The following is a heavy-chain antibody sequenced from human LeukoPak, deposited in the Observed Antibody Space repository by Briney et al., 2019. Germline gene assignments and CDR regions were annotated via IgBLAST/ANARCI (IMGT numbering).Heavy chain of an antibody. V-gene: IGHV3-23*01. CDR1: GFTFSSYA. CDR2: ISGSGGST. CDR3: ARVTVTTFSPTDYMDV. Sequence: PGGSLRLSCAASGFTFSSYAMSWVRQAPGKGLEWVSAISGSGGSTYYADSVKGRFTISRDNAKNSLYLQMNSLRAEDTAVYYCARVTVTTFSPTDYMDVWGKGTTVTISS. J-gene: IGHJ6*03. D-gene: IGHD4-17*01.